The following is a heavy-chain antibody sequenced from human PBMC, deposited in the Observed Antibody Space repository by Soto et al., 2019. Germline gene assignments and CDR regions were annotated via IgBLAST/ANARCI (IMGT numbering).Heavy chain of an antibody. CDR1: GGSISSYY. J-gene: IGHJ6*02. CDR2: IYYSGST. CDR3: AREGFYCISTGCYAGYYYGMDV. Sequence: SETLSLTCTVSGGSISSYYWSWIRQPPGKGLEWIGYIYYSGSTNYNPSLKSRVTISVDTSKNQFSLKLSSVTAADTAVYYCAREGFYCISTGCYAGYYYGMDVWGQGTTVTVSS. D-gene: IGHD2-2*01. V-gene: IGHV4-59*01.